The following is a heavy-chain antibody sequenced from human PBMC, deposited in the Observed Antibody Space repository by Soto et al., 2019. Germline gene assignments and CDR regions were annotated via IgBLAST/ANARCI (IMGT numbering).Heavy chain of an antibody. CDR1: GFSFSSYS. D-gene: IGHD4-17*01. CDR2: ISSSSTTI. CDR3: ARDLHYAFDY. V-gene: IGHV3-48*01. J-gene: IGHJ4*02. Sequence: VGSLRLSCTASGFSFSSYSMNWVRQAPGKGLEWISYISSSSTTIFYADSVTGRFTVSRDTAKNSLYLQMSSLRAEDTAVYYCARDLHYAFDYWGQGTLVNVSS.